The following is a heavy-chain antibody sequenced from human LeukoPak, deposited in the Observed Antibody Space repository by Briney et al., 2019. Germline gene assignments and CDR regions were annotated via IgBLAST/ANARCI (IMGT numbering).Heavy chain of an antibody. CDR3: ARAEYGLTTFDP. D-gene: IGHD1-14*01. V-gene: IGHV4-34*01. J-gene: IGHJ5*02. Sequence: SETLSLTCAVYGGSFSGYYWSWIRQPPGKGLEWIGEINHSGSTNYNPSLTSRVTISVDTSKNQFSLKLSSVTAADTAVYYCARAEYGLTTFDPWGQGTLVTVSS. CDR1: GGSFSGYY. CDR2: INHSGST.